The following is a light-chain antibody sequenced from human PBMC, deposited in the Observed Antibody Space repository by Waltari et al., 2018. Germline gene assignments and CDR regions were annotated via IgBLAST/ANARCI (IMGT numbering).Light chain of an antibody. Sequence: SYELTQPPSVSVSPGQTASITCSGDILGNKYASWYHQKPGQSPLLVIYQDTKRPSGIPERFSGSKSANAATLTITGTQAMDEADYYCQALGTGAWVFGGGTKLTVL. CDR1: ILGNKY. CDR2: QDT. V-gene: IGLV3-1*01. CDR3: QALGTGAWV. J-gene: IGLJ3*02.